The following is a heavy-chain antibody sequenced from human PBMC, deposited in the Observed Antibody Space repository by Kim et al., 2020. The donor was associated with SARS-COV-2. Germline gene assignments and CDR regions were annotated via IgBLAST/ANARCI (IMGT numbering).Heavy chain of an antibody. D-gene: IGHD2-2*01. CDR1: GFTFDDYA. Sequence: GGSLRISCAASGFTFDDYAMHWVRQAPGKCLEWVSFIIGDGGSTYYADSLKGRFTISRDNSKNSLYLQMNSLRTEDTALYYCAKDTFPVVPALGGYFDYWGQGTLVTVSS. CDR3: AKDTFPVVPALGGYFDY. J-gene: IGHJ4*02. CDR2: IIGDGGST. V-gene: IGHV3-43*02.